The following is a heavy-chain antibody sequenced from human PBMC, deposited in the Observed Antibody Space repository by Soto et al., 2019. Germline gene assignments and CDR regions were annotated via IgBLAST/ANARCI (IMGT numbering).Heavy chain of an antibody. J-gene: IGHJ6*03. CDR1: GITFSRSG. Sequence: GGSLRLSCVASGITFSRSGMHWVRQAPGKGLEWVSVIRYDGSNEYYADSVKGRFTISRDNSKNTLYLQMNSLRAKDTAVYYCARGSGNYYYYMDVWGKGTTVTVSS. V-gene: IGHV3-33*01. CDR2: IRYDGSNE. CDR3: ARGSGNYYYYMDV. D-gene: IGHD3-10*01.